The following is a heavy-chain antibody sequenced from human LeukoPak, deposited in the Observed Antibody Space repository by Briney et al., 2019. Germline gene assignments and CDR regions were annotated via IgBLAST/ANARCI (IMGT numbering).Heavy chain of an antibody. CDR3: ARGKDWSYSFDY. V-gene: IGHV3-11*01. J-gene: IGHJ4*02. D-gene: IGHD3/OR15-3a*01. CDR2: ISSSGSTL. Sequence: GGSLRLSCAASGLTFSDYYMSWIRQAPGKGLEWLSYISSSGSTLYYADSVKGRFTISRDNAENSLYLQMSSLRAEDTAVYHCARGKDWSYSFDYWGQGTLVTVSS. CDR1: GLTFSDYY.